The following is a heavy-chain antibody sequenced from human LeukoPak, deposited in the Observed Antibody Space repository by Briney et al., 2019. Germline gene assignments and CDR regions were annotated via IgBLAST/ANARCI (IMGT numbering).Heavy chain of an antibody. CDR3: ARDPCGWFDP. CDR1: GGTFISYA. J-gene: IGHJ5*02. V-gene: IGHV1-69*05. Sequence: GSSVKVSCKASGGTFISYAISWVRQAPGQGLEWMGGIIPIFGTANYAQKFQGRVTITTDESTSTAYMELSSLRSEDTAVYYCARDPCGWFDPWGQGTLVTVSS. CDR2: IIPIFGTA.